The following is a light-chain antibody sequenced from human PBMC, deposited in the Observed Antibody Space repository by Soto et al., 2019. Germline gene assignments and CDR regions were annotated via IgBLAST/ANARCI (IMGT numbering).Light chain of an antibody. CDR3: SSYTGSSTLVV. V-gene: IGLV2-14*01. CDR2: DVS. J-gene: IGLJ2*01. Sequence: QSALTQPASVSGSPGQSITISCTGTSSDVGGYNYVSWYQQHPGKAPKLMIYDVSDRPSGVSNRFSGYKSGNTASLTISRIQAEDEADYYCSSYTGSSTLVVFGGGTKLTVL. CDR1: SSDVGGYNY.